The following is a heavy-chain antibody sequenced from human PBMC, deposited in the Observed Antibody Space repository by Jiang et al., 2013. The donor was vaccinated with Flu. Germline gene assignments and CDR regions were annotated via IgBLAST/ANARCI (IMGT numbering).Heavy chain of an antibody. V-gene: IGHV3-48*03. CDR2: ISSSGSTI. CDR1: GFTFSSYE. D-gene: IGHD6-19*01. J-gene: IGHJ3*02. Sequence: QLLESGGGLVQPGGSLRLSCAASGFTFSSYEMNWVRQAPGKGLEWVSYISSSGSTIYYADSVKGRFTISRDNAKNSLYLQMNSLRAEDTAVYYCARRHSSGWEGAFDIWGQGTMVTVSS. CDR3: ARRHSSGWEGAFDI.